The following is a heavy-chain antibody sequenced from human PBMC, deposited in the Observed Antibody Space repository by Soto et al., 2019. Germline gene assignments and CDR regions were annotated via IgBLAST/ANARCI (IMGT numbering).Heavy chain of an antibody. CDR2: ISGSGGST. V-gene: IGHV3-23*01. D-gene: IGHD3-22*01. CDR3: AKNLSYYDSSGYYFDY. CDR1: GFTFSSYA. Sequence: GGSLRLSCAASGFTFSSYAMSWVRQAPGKGLEWVSAISGSGGSTYYADSVKGRFTISRDNSKNTLYLQMNSLRAEDTAVYYCAKNLSYYDSSGYYFDYWGQGTLVTVSS. J-gene: IGHJ4*02.